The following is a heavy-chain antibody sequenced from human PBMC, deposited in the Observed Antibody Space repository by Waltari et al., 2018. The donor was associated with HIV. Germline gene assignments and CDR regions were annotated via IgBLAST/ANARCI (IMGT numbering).Heavy chain of an antibody. J-gene: IGHJ4*02. V-gene: IGHV3-49*04. Sequence: EVQLVESGGGLIQPGRSLRLSWTGSGFTFGAYLMSWVRQAPGKGLEWVGFIRSKADSGGTPAYAASVKGRFTISRDDSRSVVYLQMNSLKTEDTAVYYCTRNTLTYFDFWGQGTLVTVSS. CDR1: GFTFGAYL. CDR3: TRNTLTYFDF. CDR2: IRSKADSGGTP.